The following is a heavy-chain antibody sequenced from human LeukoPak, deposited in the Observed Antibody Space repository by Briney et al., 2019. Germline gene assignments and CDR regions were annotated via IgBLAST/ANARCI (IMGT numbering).Heavy chain of an antibody. D-gene: IGHD3-10*01. Sequence: GGSLRLSCAASGFTFSSYAMSWVRQAPGKGLEWVSAISGSGGSTYYADSVKGRFTISRDNSKNTLYLQMNSLRAEDTAVYYCAKDKMVRGVTRRYNWFDPWGQGTLVTVSS. CDR2: ISGSGGST. V-gene: IGHV3-23*01. J-gene: IGHJ5*02. CDR3: AKDKMVRGVTRRYNWFDP. CDR1: GFTFSSYA.